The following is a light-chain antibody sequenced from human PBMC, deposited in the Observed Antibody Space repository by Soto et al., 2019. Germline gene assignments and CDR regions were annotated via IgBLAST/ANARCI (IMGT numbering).Light chain of an antibody. CDR3: HHYGGSPRT. CDR2: SAS. Sequence: EIVLTQSPGTLSFSPGERATLSCRASQSVSSSYLAWYQQPPGQAPRLLIHSASSRATGIPDRFSGSGSGTDFTLTISSLEPEDFAVYYCHHYGGSPRTFGQGTKVDIK. CDR1: QSVSSSY. J-gene: IGKJ1*01. V-gene: IGKV3-20*01.